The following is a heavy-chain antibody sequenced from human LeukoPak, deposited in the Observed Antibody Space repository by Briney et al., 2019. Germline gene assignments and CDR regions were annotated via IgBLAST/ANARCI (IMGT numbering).Heavy chain of an antibody. D-gene: IGHD1-1*01. CDR3: ARGNAHAFDI. V-gene: IGHV3-74*01. CDR1: GFTFSNYG. J-gene: IGHJ3*02. Sequence: QSGGSLRLSCAASGFTFSNYGMHWVRQAPGKGLVWVSRIHSDGISTTSADSVKGRFTISRDNAENTLYLQMNSLRAEDTAVYFCARGNAHAFDIWGQGTMVTVSS. CDR2: IHSDGIST.